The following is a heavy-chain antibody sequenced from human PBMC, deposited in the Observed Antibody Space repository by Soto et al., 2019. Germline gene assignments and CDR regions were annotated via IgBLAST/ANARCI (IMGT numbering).Heavy chain of an antibody. J-gene: IGHJ5*02. Sequence: ASVKVSFKASGHTFTSYAMHWVRQAPGQRLEWMGWINAGNGNTKYSQKFQGRVTIIRDTSASTAYMELSSLRSEDTAVYYCARTPGWESTLRFDPWGQGTLVTVSS. D-gene: IGHD1-26*01. CDR3: ARTPGWESTLRFDP. V-gene: IGHV1-3*01. CDR2: INAGNGNT. CDR1: GHTFTSYA.